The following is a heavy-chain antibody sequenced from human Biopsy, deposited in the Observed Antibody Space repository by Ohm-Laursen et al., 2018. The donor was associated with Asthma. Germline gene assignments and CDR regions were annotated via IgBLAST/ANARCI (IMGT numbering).Heavy chain of an antibody. V-gene: IGHV4-34*01. J-gene: IGHJ6*02. CDR1: GGSFSSNY. Sequence: SETLSLTCAVYGGSFSSNYWSWIRQTPGKGLERLGDTHHSGYTNYNPSLSSRLTLSVDTSRNQFSLRLTSVTAADTAVYYCARGSSSRLSQWELLVSGGKRAHSYYGMDVWGQGTTVTVSS. CDR3: ARGSSSRLSQWELLVSGGKRAHSYYGMDV. D-gene: IGHD1-26*01. CDR2: THHSGYT.